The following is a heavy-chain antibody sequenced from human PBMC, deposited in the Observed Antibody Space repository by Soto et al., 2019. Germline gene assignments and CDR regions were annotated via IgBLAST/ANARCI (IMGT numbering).Heavy chain of an antibody. J-gene: IGHJ6*02. CDR2: ISSSGSTI. V-gene: IGHV3-48*03. CDR3: ARDPGRYGMDV. Sequence: GGVLRLSCAASGFTFSSYEMNWVRQAPGKGLEWVSYISSSGSTICYADSVKGRFTISRDNAKNSLYLQMNSLRAEDTAVYYCARDPGRYGMDVWGQGTTVTVSS. CDR1: GFTFSSYE.